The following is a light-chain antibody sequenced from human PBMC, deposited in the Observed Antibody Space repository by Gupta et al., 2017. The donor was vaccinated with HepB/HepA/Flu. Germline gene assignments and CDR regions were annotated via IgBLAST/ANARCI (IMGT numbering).Light chain of an antibody. J-gene: IGLJ1*01. CDR3: CSYAGSSTVYV. CDR2: EVS. CDR1: SSDVGSYNL. Sequence: HSALTQPASVSGSPGQSVPISCAGTSSDVGSYNLVSWYQQHPGKAPKLMIYEVSKRPSGVSNRFSGSKSGNTASLTISGLQAEDEADYYCCSYAGSSTVYVFGTGTKVTVL. V-gene: IGLV2-23*02.